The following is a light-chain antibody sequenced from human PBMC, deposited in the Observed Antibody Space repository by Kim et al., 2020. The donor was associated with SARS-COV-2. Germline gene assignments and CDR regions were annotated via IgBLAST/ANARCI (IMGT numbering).Light chain of an antibody. V-gene: IGKV3-15*01. J-gene: IGKJ4*01. CDR2: DAS. Sequence: VEPGERATHSCRATQTISNNLAWYQQKPGRPPRLLIYDASTRATGIPAWFSGSGSGTEFTLTISSLQSEDFAVYYCQQYNSWPLTFGGGTKVDIK. CDR1: QTISNN. CDR3: QQYNSWPLT.